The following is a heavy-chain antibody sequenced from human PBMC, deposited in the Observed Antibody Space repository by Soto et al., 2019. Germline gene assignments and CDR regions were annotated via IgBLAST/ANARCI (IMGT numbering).Heavy chain of an antibody. Sequence: HPGGSLRLSCAASGFTLSSYSMNWVRQAPGKGLEWVSYISSSSSTIYYADSVKGRFTISRDNAKNSLYVQMNSLRDEDTAVYYCARCLFVVSTSCWGMDVWGQGTTVTVSS. J-gene: IGHJ6*02. CDR3: ARCLFVVSTSCWGMDV. D-gene: IGHD2-2*01. CDR1: GFTLSSYS. CDR2: ISSSSSTI. V-gene: IGHV3-48*02.